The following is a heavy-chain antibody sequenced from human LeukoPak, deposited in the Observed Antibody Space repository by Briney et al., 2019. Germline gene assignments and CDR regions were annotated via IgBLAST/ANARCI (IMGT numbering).Heavy chain of an antibody. V-gene: IGHV4-39*07. Sequence: SETLSLTCTVSGGSISSSSYYWGWIRQPPGKGLEWIGSIYYSGSTYYNPSLKSRVTISVDTSKNQFSLKLSSVTAADTAVYYCARVSYYDSSGYYPHYYYYYYMDVWGKGTTVTISS. CDR2: IYYSGST. D-gene: IGHD3-22*01. CDR3: ARVSYYDSSGYYPHYYYYYYMDV. J-gene: IGHJ6*03. CDR1: GGSISSSSYY.